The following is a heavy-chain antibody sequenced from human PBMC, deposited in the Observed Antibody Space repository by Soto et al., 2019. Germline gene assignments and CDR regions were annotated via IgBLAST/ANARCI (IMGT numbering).Heavy chain of an antibody. V-gene: IGHV1-18*01. CDR3: AREQTRWLKDAFDI. CDR1: GYTFNNFA. J-gene: IGHJ3*02. Sequence: QVQLVQSGPEVKKPGASVRVSCKASGYTFNNFAINWVRQAPGQGLEWLGWISPYNGETEYAQKFQGRVIMTTDASTSTAYLEVRSPRSDETAVYYCAREQTRWLKDAFDIWGQGTMVIVSS. CDR2: ISPYNGET. D-gene: IGHD5-12*01.